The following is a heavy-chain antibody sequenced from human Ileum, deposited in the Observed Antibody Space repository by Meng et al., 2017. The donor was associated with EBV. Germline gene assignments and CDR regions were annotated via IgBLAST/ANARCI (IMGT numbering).Heavy chain of an antibody. J-gene: IGHJ4*02. Sequence: QGPLQASGPGLGQPSGTLSLTCAVPGGSISSSNWWNWVRQPPGKGLEWIGKIYHSGITIYNPSLKSRVTMSVDNSKNQFSLKLNSMTAADTAVYYCARDPTGGEDHQRVWGQGTLVTVSS. V-gene: IGHV4-4*02. D-gene: IGHD1-14*01. CDR1: GGSISSSNW. CDR2: IYHSGIT. CDR3: ARDPTGGEDHQRV.